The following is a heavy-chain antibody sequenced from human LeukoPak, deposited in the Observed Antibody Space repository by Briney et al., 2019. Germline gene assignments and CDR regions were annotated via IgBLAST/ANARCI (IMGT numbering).Heavy chain of an antibody. Sequence: PGGSLRLSCAASGFTFSGYGMHWVRQAPGKGLQWGAFIRYDGSNKYCADSVKGRFTISRDNSKNTLYLQMNSLRPEDTAVYYCAKGTHDYGDYGYYFDYWGQGTLVTVSS. J-gene: IGHJ4*02. CDR3: AKGTHDYGDYGYYFDY. V-gene: IGHV3-30*02. CDR2: IRYDGSNK. CDR1: GFTFSGYG. D-gene: IGHD4-17*01.